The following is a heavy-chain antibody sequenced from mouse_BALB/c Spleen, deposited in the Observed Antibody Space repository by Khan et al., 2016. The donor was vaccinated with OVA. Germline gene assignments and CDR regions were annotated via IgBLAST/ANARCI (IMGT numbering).Heavy chain of an antibody. V-gene: IGHV1-7*01. D-gene: IGHD1-3*01. Sequence: QVQLKESGAERAKPGASVKMSCKASGYTFTTYWMHWVKQRPGQGLEWIGYINPTSGDTDYNEKFKDRATLSADKSSSTAYMQMSSLTSEDSAVYYCTRDIIDYWGHGTTLTVSS. CDR2: INPTSGDT. CDR1: GYTFTTYW. J-gene: IGHJ2*01. CDR3: TRDIIDY.